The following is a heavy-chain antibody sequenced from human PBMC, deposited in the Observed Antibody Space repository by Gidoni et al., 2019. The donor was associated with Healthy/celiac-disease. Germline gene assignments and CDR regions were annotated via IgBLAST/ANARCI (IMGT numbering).Heavy chain of an antibody. J-gene: IGHJ3*02. Sequence: EVQLVESGGGLVKPGGSLRLSCAASGFTFSSYSMNWVRQAPGKGLEWVSSISSSSSYIYYADSVKGRFTISRDNAKNSLYLQMNSLRAEDTAVYYCARDGCSSTSCYGNDAFDIWGQGTMVTVSS. CDR2: ISSSSSYI. V-gene: IGHV3-21*01. D-gene: IGHD2-2*01. CDR3: ARDGCSSTSCYGNDAFDI. CDR1: GFTFSSYS.